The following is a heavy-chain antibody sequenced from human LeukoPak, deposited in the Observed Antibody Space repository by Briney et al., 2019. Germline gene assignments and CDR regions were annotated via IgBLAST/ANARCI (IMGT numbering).Heavy chain of an antibody. Sequence: ASVKVSCKASGYTFTGYYMHWVRQAPGLGLEWMGWINPNSGGTNYAQKFQGRVTMTRDTSISTAYMELSRLRSDDTAVYYCASGALLGAVAGMGWFDPWGQGTLVTVSS. CDR2: INPNSGGT. CDR1: GYTFTGYY. D-gene: IGHD6-19*01. CDR3: ASGALLGAVAGMGWFDP. V-gene: IGHV1-2*02. J-gene: IGHJ5*02.